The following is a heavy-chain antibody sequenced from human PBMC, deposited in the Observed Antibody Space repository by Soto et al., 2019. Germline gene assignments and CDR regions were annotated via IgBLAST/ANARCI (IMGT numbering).Heavy chain of an antibody. J-gene: IGHJ1*01. Sequence: QVQVVESGGGVVQPGRSLRLSCAASGFTFSSYAMHWVRQAPGKGLEWVAAISHDGNNKYYADSVKGRFTISRDNSKNALYMQMTILRAEDTAVYYGARELGRGAYFQLWGQGTLVTDSS. CDR2: ISHDGNNK. CDR1: GFTFSSYA. CDR3: ARELGRGAYFQL. V-gene: IGHV3-30-3*01. D-gene: IGHD1-26*01.